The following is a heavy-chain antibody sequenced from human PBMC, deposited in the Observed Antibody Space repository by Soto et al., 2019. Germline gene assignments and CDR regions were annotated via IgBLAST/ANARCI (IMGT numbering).Heavy chain of an antibody. CDR2: ISASGGST. D-gene: IGHD3-3*01. CDR3: AKDRGGRAIFGVLIIDGMDV. J-gene: IGHJ6*02. Sequence: EVQLLESGGGLVQPGGPLRVSCAASGFSFSSYAMNWVRQAPGKGLEWVSAISASGGSTYYAAAVEGRFTISRDNSRNTLYLQMNSLRAEDTAEYYCAKDRGGRAIFGVLIIDGMDVWGQGTTVTVSS. V-gene: IGHV3-23*01. CDR1: GFSFSSYA.